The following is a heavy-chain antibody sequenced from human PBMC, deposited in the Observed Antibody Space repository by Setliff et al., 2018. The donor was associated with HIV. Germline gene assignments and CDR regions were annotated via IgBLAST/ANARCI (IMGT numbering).Heavy chain of an antibody. D-gene: IGHD1-7*01. CDR1: GGSISSYY. J-gene: IGHJ4*02. CDR2: IYYSGST. V-gene: IGHV4-59*01. Sequence: SETLSLTCTVSGGSISSYYWSWIRQPPGKGLEWIGYIYYSGSTNYNPSLKSRVTISVDTSKNQFSLKLSSVTAADTAVYYCARRGIIAGTTDFWGQGTPVTVSS. CDR3: ARRGIIAGTTDF.